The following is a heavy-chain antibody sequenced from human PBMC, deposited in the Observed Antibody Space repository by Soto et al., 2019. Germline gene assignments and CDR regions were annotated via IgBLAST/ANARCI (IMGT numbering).Heavy chain of an antibody. CDR2: SDYSGNI. V-gene: IGHV4-39*02. CDR3: TRLPGRLAVAGPWFDP. J-gene: IGHJ5*02. CDR1: GDSISSSTSY. Sequence: SETLSLTCTVSGDSISSSTSYWGWIRQPPGKGLEWIGSSDYSGNIYYNPSLQSRVTISVDTSKNYIALKLTSVTAADTAMYYCTRLPGRLAVAGPWFDPWGQGTQVTVSS. D-gene: IGHD6-19*01.